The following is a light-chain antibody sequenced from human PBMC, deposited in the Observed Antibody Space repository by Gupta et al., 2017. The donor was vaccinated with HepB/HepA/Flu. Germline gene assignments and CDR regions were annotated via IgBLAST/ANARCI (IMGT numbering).Light chain of an antibody. V-gene: IGKV2-28*01. CDR3: RQALQTPLT. J-gene: IGKJ4*01. CDR2: LGS. CDR1: QSLLHSNGYNY. Sequence: DIVMTQSPLSLPVTPGEPASISCRSSQSLLHSNGYNYLDWYLQTPGQSPQLLIYLGSNRASGVPDRLSGSGSGTAFTLKISRVEAEDLGVTYSRQALQTPLTFGGGTRVEIK.